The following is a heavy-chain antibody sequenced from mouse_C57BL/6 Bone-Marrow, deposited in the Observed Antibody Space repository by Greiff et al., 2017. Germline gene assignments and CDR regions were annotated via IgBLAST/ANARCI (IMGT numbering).Heavy chain of an antibody. V-gene: IGHV3-8*02. Sequence: VQPQQLGPSLVKPSQTLSLPCSVTGDPISSVYWNWIRKFPGNKLEYMGYISYSGSTYYNRSLKSRISITRDTSKNQYYLQLNSVTTEDTDTYYCARVGVRREAVDYWGQGTSVTVSS. J-gene: IGHJ4*01. CDR2: ISYSGST. CDR1: GDPISSVY. D-gene: IGHD1-2*01. CDR3: ARVGVRREAVDY.